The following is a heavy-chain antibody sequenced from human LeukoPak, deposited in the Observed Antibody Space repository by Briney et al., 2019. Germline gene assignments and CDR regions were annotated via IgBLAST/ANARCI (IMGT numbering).Heavy chain of an antibody. CDR1: GFIFSSYA. J-gene: IGHJ4*02. CDR3: AHRGNYFDD. V-gene: IGHV3-23*01. CDR2: IGAVATTT. Sequence: GGSLRLSCAASGFIFSSYAMSWVRQAPGKGLEWVSTIGAVATTTYYADSVKDRFTISRDNSKNTLYLQLNSLRADDTAVYYCAHRGNYFDDWGQGTLVTVSS. D-gene: IGHD3-16*01.